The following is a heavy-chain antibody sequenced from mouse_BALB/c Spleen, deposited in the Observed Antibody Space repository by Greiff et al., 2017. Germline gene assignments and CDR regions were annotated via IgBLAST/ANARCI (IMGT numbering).Heavy chain of an antibody. CDR2: IDPENGDT. CDR3: NAFTTTYYYAMDY. Sequence: VQLKESGAELVRSGASVKLSCTASGFNIKDYYMHWVKQRPEQGLEWIGWIDPENGDTEYAPKFQGKATMTADTSSNTAYLQLSSLTSEDTAVYYCNAFTTTYYYAMDYWGQGTSVTVSS. CDR1: GFNIKDYY. V-gene: IGHV14-4*02. J-gene: IGHJ4*01. D-gene: IGHD2-12*01.